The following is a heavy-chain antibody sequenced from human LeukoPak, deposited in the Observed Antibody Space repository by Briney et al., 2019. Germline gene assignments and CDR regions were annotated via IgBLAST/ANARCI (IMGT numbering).Heavy chain of an antibody. CDR2: INQDGSEK. CDR3: ASGHNGDRAL. D-gene: IGHD2-8*01. J-gene: IGHJ4*02. V-gene: IGHV3-7*01. CDR1: GFTFSSYW. Sequence: QPGGSLRLSCAASGFTFSSYWMSWVRQAPGKGLEWVANINQDGSEKYFVDSVKGRFTISRDNARNSLFLQMNSLRADDTAVYYCASGHNGDRALGGQGTLVTVSS.